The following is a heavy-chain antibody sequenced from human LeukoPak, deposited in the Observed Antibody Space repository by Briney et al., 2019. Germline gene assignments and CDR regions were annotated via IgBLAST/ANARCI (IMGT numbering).Heavy chain of an antibody. CDR3: ARESYDILTGYGYYYYYYMDV. V-gene: IGHV1-18*01. J-gene: IGHJ6*03. CDR1: GYTFTSYG. Sequence: GASLKVSCKASGYTFTSYGISWVRQAPGQGLEWMGWISAYNGNTNYAQKLQGRVTMTTDTSTSTAYMELRSLRSDDTAVYYCARESYDILTGYGYYYYYYMDVWGKGTTVTVSS. CDR2: ISAYNGNT. D-gene: IGHD3-9*01.